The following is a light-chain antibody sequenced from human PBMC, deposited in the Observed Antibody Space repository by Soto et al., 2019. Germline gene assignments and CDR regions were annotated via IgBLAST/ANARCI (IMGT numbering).Light chain of an antibody. Sequence: EIVMTQSPATLSVFPGERATLSCRASQSVSSNLAWYQQKPGQAPRLLIYGASNRATGIPARFSGSGSGTEFTLTLSSLQSEDFAVYYCQQYNNWPRTFGQGTRWISN. V-gene: IGKV3-15*01. CDR1: QSVSSN. CDR2: GAS. CDR3: QQYNNWPRT. J-gene: IGKJ1*01.